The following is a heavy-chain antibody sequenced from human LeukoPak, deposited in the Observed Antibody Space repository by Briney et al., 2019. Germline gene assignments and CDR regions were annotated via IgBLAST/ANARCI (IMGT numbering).Heavy chain of an antibody. CDR1: GYSSTSYW. D-gene: IGHD2-15*01. V-gene: IGHV5-51*01. Sequence: PGESLKISCKGSGYSSTSYWTGWVGQMPEKGLEWMGVIYPGESDTRYNPYFPAQDTISPDKTISTAYLQSSTLKATDTAMYYCARMWYGFDPWGQGTLVTVSS. CDR2: IYPGESDT. J-gene: IGHJ5*02. CDR3: ARMWYGFDP.